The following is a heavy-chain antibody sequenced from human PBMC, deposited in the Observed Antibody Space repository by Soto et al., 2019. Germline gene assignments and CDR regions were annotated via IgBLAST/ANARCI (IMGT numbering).Heavy chain of an antibody. V-gene: IGHV1-46*01. CDR1: GYILTGYY. Sequence: ASVKVSCKASGYILTGYYMHWVRRAPGQGLDWMGITNPREGSTNYAQKFQGRVTMSSDTSTSTVYMEMSSLRSDDTVMYYCARSYVTSRRIDFWGQGTLVTVSS. CDR3: ARSYVTSRRIDF. J-gene: IGHJ4*02. D-gene: IGHD3-10*02. CDR2: TNPREGST.